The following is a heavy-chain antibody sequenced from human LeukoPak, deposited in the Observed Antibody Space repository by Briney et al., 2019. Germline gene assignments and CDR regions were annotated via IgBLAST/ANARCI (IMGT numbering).Heavy chain of an antibody. D-gene: IGHD3-3*01. Sequence: GASVKVSCKASGFTFTSSAVQWVRQARGQRLEWIGWIVVGSGNTNYAQKFQERVTITRDMSTSTAYMELSSLRSEDTAVYYCAAGGPYYDFWSGNSLDYWGQGTLVTVSS. CDR1: GFTFTSSA. CDR2: IVVGSGNT. CDR3: AAGGPYYDFWSGNSLDY. J-gene: IGHJ4*02. V-gene: IGHV1-58*01.